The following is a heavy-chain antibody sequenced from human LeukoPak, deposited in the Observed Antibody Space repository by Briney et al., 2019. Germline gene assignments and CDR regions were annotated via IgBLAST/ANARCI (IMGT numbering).Heavy chain of an antibody. CDR1: GGSMSSYY. Sequence: PSGTLSRTCTVSGGSMSSYYWTWIRQPPGKGREWVGYIYYSGSTNYNPSLESRVTISINTSKNQFSLILTSVTAADTAVYYCARPNSHYLGNAAFDIWGQGTMVTVPS. CDR2: IYYSGST. CDR3: ARPNSHYLGNAAFDI. D-gene: IGHD4-11*01. J-gene: IGHJ3*02. V-gene: IGHV4-59*01.